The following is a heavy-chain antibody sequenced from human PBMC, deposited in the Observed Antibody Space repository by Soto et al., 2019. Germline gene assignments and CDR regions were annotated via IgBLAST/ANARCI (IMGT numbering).Heavy chain of an antibody. Sequence: EVQLVESGGGLVKPGGSLRLSCAASGFTFSNAWMSWVRQAPGKGLEWVGRIKSKTDGGTTDYAAPVKGRFTISRDDSKNTLYLQMNSLKTEDTAVYYCTTEGYDSSGYVGYYYGMDVWGQGTSVTVSS. J-gene: IGHJ6*02. V-gene: IGHV3-15*01. D-gene: IGHD3-22*01. CDR2: IKSKTDGGTT. CDR3: TTEGYDSSGYVGYYYGMDV. CDR1: GFTFSNAW.